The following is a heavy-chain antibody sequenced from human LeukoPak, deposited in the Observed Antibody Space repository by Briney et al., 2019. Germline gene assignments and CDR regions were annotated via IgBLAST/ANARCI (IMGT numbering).Heavy chain of an antibody. V-gene: IGHV3-33*08. J-gene: IGHJ4*02. Sequence: GGSLRLSCAASGFTFSSYAMSWVRQAPGKGLEWVAVIWYDGSNKYYADYVKGRFTISRDNSKNTLYLQMNSLRAEDTAVYYCARDSNGDYVGISDFDYWGQGTLVTVSS. D-gene: IGHD4-17*01. CDR1: GFTFSSYA. CDR2: IWYDGSNK. CDR3: ARDSNGDYVGISDFDY.